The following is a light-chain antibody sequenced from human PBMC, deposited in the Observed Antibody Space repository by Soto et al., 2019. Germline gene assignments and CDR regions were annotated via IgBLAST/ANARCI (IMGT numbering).Light chain of an antibody. CDR2: EGN. V-gene: IGLV2-23*01. CDR3: CSYAGSSTYV. Sequence: QSALTQPASVSGSPGQSITISCTGTSSDVGSYNLVSWYQQHPGKVPKLMIYEGNKRPSGVSNRFSASKSGNTASLTISGLQAEDEADYYCCSYAGSSTYVFGTGTKVTVL. J-gene: IGLJ1*01. CDR1: SSDVGSYNL.